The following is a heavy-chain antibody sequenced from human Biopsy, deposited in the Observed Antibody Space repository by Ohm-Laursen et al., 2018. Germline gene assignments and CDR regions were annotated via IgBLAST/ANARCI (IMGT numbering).Heavy chain of an antibody. Sequence: SLRLSCSASGFSFSNYGMHWVRQAPGKGLEWVALISHGGNDEYYADSVEGRFTISRDNSKNTVLLQMNSLRAEDTALYYCAKDLRNNNWGVENWGQGTLVTVSS. CDR1: GFSFSNYG. CDR3: AKDLRNNNWGVEN. V-gene: IGHV3-30*18. CDR2: ISHGGNDE. D-gene: IGHD7-27*01. J-gene: IGHJ4*02.